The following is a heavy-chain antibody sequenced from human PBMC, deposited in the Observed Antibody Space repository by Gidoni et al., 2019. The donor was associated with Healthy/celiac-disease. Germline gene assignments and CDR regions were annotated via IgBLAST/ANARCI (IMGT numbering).Heavy chain of an antibody. CDR2: INPNSGGT. J-gene: IGHJ4*02. Sequence: QVQLVQSGAEVKKPGASVKVSCKASGYTFTGYYMHWVRQAPGQGLEWMGRINPNSGGTNYAQKFQGRVTMTRDTSISTAYMELSRLRSDDTAVYYCARSLGYCSSTSCYGFDYWGQGTLVTVSS. CDR3: ARSLGYCSSTSCYGFDY. CDR1: GYTFTGYY. D-gene: IGHD2-2*01. V-gene: IGHV1-2*06.